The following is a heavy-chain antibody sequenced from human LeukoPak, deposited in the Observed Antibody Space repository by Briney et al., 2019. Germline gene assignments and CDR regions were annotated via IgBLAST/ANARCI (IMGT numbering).Heavy chain of an antibody. J-gene: IGHJ6*03. CDR1: GGSFSGYY. Sequence: PSETLSLTCAVCGGSFSGYYWSWIRQPPGKGLEWIGEINHSGSTNYNPSLKSRVTISVDTSKNQFSLRLTSVTAADTAVYYCARVYGGYDFNYYYYYMDVWGKGTTVTISS. CDR3: ARVYGGYDFNYYYYYMDV. V-gene: IGHV4-34*01. D-gene: IGHD5-12*01. CDR2: INHSGST.